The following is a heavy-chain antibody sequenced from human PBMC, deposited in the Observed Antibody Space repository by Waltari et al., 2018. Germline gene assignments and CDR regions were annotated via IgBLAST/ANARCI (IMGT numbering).Heavy chain of an antibody. J-gene: IGHJ4*02. CDR1: GDPLTGLS. D-gene: IGHD1-26*01. CDR2: LDPEDGET. V-gene: IGHV1-24*01. CDR3: ATTPYSGSYSGFDY. Sequence: QVQLVQSGAEVQKPGASVKVSCKVSGDPLTGLSMHWVRPAPGKGLRWLGGLDPEDGETIYAQKFQGRVTMTEDTSTDTAYMELSSLRSEDTAVYYCATTPYSGSYSGFDYWGQGTLVTVSS.